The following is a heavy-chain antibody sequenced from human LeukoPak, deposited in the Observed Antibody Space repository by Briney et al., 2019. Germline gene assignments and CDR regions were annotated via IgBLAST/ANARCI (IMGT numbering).Heavy chain of an antibody. D-gene: IGHD6-13*01. CDR2: INPNSGGT. Sequence: ASVKVSCKASGYTFTGYYMHWVRQAPGQGLEWMGWINPNSGGTNYAQKFQGRVTMTRDTSISTAYMELSRLRSDDTAVCYCATHPDSTDRYFDYWGQGTLVTVSS. V-gene: IGHV1-2*02. CDR1: GYTFTGYY. J-gene: IGHJ4*02. CDR3: ATHPDSTDRYFDY.